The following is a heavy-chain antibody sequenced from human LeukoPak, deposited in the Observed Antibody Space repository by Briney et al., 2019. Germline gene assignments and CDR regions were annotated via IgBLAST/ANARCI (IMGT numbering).Heavy chain of an antibody. CDR3: ARDLRGGYSYGFDY. CDR2: ISYDGSNK. Sequence: GGSLRLSCAASGFTFSSYAMHWVRQAPGKGLEWVAVISYDGSNKYYADSVKGRFTISRDNSKNTLYLQMNSLRAEDTAVYYCARDLRGGYSYGFDYWGQGTLVTVSS. CDR1: GFTFSSYA. D-gene: IGHD5-18*01. V-gene: IGHV3-30-3*01. J-gene: IGHJ4*02.